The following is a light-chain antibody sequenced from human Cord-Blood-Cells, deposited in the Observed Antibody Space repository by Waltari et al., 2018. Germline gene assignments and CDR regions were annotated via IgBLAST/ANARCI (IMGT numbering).Light chain of an antibody. CDR3: QQYGSSPPMYT. Sequence: ALTQPPSNLSLTPVGRATLSYRASQSVSSSYLAWYQQKPGQAPRLLIYGASSRATGIPDRFSGSGSGTDFTLTISRLEPEDFAVYYCQQYGSSPPMYTFGQGTKLEIK. CDR2: GAS. J-gene: IGKJ2*01. V-gene: IGKV3-20*01. CDR1: QSVSSSY.